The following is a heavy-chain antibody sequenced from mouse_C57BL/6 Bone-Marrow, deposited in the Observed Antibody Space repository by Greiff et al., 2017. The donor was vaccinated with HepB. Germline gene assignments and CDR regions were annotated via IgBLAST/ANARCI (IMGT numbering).Heavy chain of an antibody. Sequence: LVESDAELVKPGASVKISCKVSGYTFTDHTIHWMKQRPEQGLAWIGYIYPRDGSTKYNEKLKGKATLTADKSSSTAYMQLNSLTSEDSAVYFCARCLPRYFDYWGQGTTLTVSS. V-gene: IGHV1-78*01. CDR2: IYPRDGST. CDR3: ARCLPRYFDY. J-gene: IGHJ2*01. D-gene: IGHD2-10*01. CDR1: GYTFTDHT.